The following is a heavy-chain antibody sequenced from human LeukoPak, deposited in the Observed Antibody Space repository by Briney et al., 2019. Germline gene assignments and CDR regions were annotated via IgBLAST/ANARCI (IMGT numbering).Heavy chain of an antibody. D-gene: IGHD3-9*01. V-gene: IGHV4-34*01. Sequence: SETLSLTCAVYGGSFSGYYWSWIRQPPGKGLEWIGEINHSGSTYYNPSLKSRVTISVDTSKNQFSLKLSSVTAADTAVYYCAGQDILTGYPRDAFDIWGQGTMVTVSS. J-gene: IGHJ3*02. CDR2: INHSGST. CDR3: AGQDILTGYPRDAFDI. CDR1: GGSFSGYY.